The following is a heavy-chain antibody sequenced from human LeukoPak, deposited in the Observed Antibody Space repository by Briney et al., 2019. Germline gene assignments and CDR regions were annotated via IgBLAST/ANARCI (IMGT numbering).Heavy chain of an antibody. Sequence: GESLRLSCAASGFTFSDYYMSWIRQAPGKGLEWVSYISSSGLTIYYADSVKGRFTISRDNAKNSLYLQMNSLRAEDTAVYYCARDSMYSSSPSDPWGQGTLVTVSS. CDR2: ISSSGLTI. CDR1: GFTFSDYY. J-gene: IGHJ5*02. CDR3: ARDSMYSSSPSDP. D-gene: IGHD6-6*01. V-gene: IGHV3-11*01.